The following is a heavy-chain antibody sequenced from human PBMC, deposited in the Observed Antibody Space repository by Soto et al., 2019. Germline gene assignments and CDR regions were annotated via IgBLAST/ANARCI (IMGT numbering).Heavy chain of an antibody. Sequence: QVQLQESGPGLVKPSGTLSLTCAVSGGSISSSNWWSWVRQPPGKGPEWIGEIYHSGSTNYNPSLKCRVTISVDKSKNHLSLKLSSVTAADTAVYYCARVSGSYYYGMDVWGQGTTVTVSS. J-gene: IGHJ6*02. V-gene: IGHV4-4*02. D-gene: IGHD1-26*01. CDR2: IYHSGST. CDR3: ARVSGSYYYGMDV. CDR1: GGSISSSNW.